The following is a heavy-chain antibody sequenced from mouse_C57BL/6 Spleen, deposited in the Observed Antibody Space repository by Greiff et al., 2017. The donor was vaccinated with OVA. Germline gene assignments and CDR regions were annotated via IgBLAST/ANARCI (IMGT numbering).Heavy chain of an antibody. CDR2: INPSNGGT. CDR3: ARRGGSSYDAMDY. Sequence: VQLQQPGTELVKPGASVKLSCKASGYTFTSYWMHWVKQRPGRGLEWIGNINPSNGGTNYNEKFKSKATLTVDKSSSTAYMQLSSLTSEDSAVYYCARRGGSSYDAMDYWGQGTSVTVSS. V-gene: IGHV1-53*01. D-gene: IGHD1-1*01. CDR1: GYTFTSYW. J-gene: IGHJ4*01.